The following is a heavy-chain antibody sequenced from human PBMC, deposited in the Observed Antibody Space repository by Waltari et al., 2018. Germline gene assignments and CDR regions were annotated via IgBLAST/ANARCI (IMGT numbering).Heavy chain of an antibody. D-gene: IGHD4-4*01. CDR1: GGSISSGSYY. CDR2: IYTSGST. CDR3: AREGEEQTTVTTYYFDY. Sequence: QVQLQESGPGLVKPSQTLSLTCTVPGGSISSGSYYWSSIRPPAGKGLEWIGRIYTSGSTNYNPSLKSRVTISVDTSKNQFSLKLSSVTAADTAVYYCAREGEEQTTVTTYYFDYWGQGTLVTVSS. V-gene: IGHV4-61*02. J-gene: IGHJ4*02.